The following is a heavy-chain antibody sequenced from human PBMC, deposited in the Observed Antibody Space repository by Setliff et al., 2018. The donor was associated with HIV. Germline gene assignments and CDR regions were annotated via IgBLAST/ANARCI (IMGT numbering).Heavy chain of an antibody. CDR3: ARSPSYRSSWEYYFDY. Sequence: PSETLSLTCTVSGGSINSGSYYWSWIRQPAGKALEWIGRIYTSGSTNYNPSLRTRVIISVDTSNQFSLKLSSVTAADAAVYYCARSPSYRSSWEYYFDYWGQGILVTVSS. D-gene: IGHD6-13*01. J-gene: IGHJ4*02. CDR1: GGSINSGSYY. V-gene: IGHV4-61*02. CDR2: IYTSGST.